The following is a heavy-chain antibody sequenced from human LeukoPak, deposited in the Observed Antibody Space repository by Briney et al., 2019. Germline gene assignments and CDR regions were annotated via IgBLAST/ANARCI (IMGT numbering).Heavy chain of an antibody. CDR1: GFTFSSYA. CDR2: ISGSGGST. CDR3: ARDRSEKAFDY. V-gene: IGHV3-23*01. J-gene: IGHJ4*02. Sequence: PGGSLRLSCAASGFTFSSYAMNWVRQAPGKGLEWVSTISGSGGSTHYADSVKGRFTISRDNAKNSLYLQMNSLRAEDTAVYYCARDRSEKAFDYWGQGTLVTVSS.